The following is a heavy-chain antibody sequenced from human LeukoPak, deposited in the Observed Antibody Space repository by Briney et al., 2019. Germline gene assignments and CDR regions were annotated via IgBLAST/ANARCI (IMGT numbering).Heavy chain of an antibody. D-gene: IGHD3-9*01. CDR3: ARGSYYDILTGYYEKLFDY. CDR2: IWYDGSNK. J-gene: IGHJ4*02. Sequence: GGSLRLSCAASGFTFSSYGMHWVRQTPGKGLEWVAVIWYDGSNKYYADSVKGRFTISRDNAKNSLYLQMNSLRAEDTALYYCARGSYYDILTGYYEKLFDYWGQGTLVTVSS. V-gene: IGHV3-33*03. CDR1: GFTFSSYG.